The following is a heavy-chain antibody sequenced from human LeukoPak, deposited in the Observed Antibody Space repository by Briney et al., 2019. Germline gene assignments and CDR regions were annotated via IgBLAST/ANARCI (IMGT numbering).Heavy chain of an antibody. D-gene: IGHD1-26*01. J-gene: IGHJ3*02. V-gene: IGHV3-30*18. CDR3: AKWGDGAFDI. CDR2: ISYDGSNK. CDR1: GFTFSSYG. Sequence: GRSLRLSCAASGFTFSSYGMHWVRQAPGKGLEWVAVISYDGSNKYYADSVKGRFTIFRDNSKNTLYLQMNSLRAEDTAVYYCAKWGDGAFDIWGQGTMVTVSS.